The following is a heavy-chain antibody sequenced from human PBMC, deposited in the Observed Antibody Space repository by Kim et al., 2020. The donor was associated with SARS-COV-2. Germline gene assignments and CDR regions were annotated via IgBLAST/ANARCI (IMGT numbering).Heavy chain of an antibody. Sequence: FTISRDNSKNTLYLQMNSLRAEDTAVYYCAKADLIDSYGSGSYYTDLLDYWGQGTLVTVSS. V-gene: IGHV3-23*01. D-gene: IGHD3-10*01. CDR3: AKADLIDSYGSGSYYTDLLDY. J-gene: IGHJ4*02.